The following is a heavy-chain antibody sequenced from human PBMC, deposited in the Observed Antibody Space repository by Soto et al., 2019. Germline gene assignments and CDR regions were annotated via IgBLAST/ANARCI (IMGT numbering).Heavy chain of an antibody. D-gene: IGHD1-1*01. CDR2: IYYSGST. V-gene: IGHV4-59*08. J-gene: IGHJ4*02. CDR3: ARRYGYSFDY. Sequence: QVQLQESGPGLVKPSETLSLTCTVSGGSISSYYWSWIRQPPGKGLEWIGYIYYSGSTNYNPSLKSRVTISVDTSKNQFSLKLSSVTAADTAVSYCARRYGYSFDYWGQGTLVTVSS. CDR1: GGSISSYY.